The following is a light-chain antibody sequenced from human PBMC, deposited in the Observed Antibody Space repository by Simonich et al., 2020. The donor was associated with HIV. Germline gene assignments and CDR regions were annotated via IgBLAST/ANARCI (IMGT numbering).Light chain of an antibody. CDR3: QQYGSSPRT. CDR1: QSVSNNY. Sequence: EIVLTQSPDTLSLSPGERAPLPCRTSQSVSNNYLAWYQQKPGQAPRLLIYGASSRATGIPDRFSGSGSGTDFIFTISRLEPEDFAVYYCQQYGSSPRTFGQGTKVEIK. J-gene: IGKJ1*01. V-gene: IGKV3-20*01. CDR2: GAS.